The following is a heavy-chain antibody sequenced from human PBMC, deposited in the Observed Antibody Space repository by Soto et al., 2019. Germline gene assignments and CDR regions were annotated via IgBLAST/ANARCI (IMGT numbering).Heavy chain of an antibody. CDR3: AKARAVAGYYYYGMDV. CDR2: ISYDGSNK. Sequence: QVQLVESGGGVVQPGRSLRLSCAASGFTFSSYGMHWVRQAPGKGLEWVAVISYDGSNKYYADSVKGRFTISRDNSKNTLYLQMNSLRAEDTAVYYCAKARAVAGYYYYGMDVWGQWTTVTVSS. V-gene: IGHV3-30*18. J-gene: IGHJ6*02. CDR1: GFTFSSYG. D-gene: IGHD6-19*01.